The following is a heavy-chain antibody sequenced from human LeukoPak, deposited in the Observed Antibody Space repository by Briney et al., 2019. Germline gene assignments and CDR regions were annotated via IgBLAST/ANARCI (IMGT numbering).Heavy chain of an antibody. V-gene: IGHV3-74*01. CDR2: INSDGSST. J-gene: IGHJ4*02. D-gene: IGHD3-3*01. Sequence: PGGSLRLSCAASGFTFSSYWMNWVRQAPGKGLVWVSRINSDGSSTSYADSVKGRFTISRDNAKNTLYLQMNSLRAEDTAVYYCAAYDFWSGYYQDWGQGTLVTVSS. CDR1: GFTFSSYW. CDR3: AAYDFWSGYYQD.